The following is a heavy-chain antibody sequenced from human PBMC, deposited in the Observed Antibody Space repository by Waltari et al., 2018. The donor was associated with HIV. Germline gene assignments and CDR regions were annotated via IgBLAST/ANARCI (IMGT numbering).Heavy chain of an antibody. Sequence: EVQLVVSGVGLFKPGGSLRLSCAASGFPFSSYIMNWVRQAPGKGLEWVSSISSSSSYIYYADSVKGRFTISRDNAKNSLYLQMNSLRAEDTAVYYCARDKAITMIVGYYFDYWGQGTLVTVSS. V-gene: IGHV3-21*01. CDR3: ARDKAITMIVGYYFDY. CDR2: ISSSSSYI. J-gene: IGHJ4*02. D-gene: IGHD3-22*01. CDR1: GFPFSSYI.